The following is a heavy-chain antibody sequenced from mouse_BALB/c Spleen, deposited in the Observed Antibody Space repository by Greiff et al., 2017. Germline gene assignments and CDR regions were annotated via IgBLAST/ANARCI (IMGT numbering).Heavy chain of an antibody. CDR3: ARAHYYGSSYGYFDY. Sequence: QVQLQQSGPELVKPGASVKISCKASGYTFTDYYINWVKQKPGQGLEWIGWIYPGSGNTKYNEKFKGKATLTVDTSSSTAYMQLSSLTSEDTAVYFCARAHYYGSSYGYFDYWGQGTTLTVSS. V-gene: IGHV1-84*02. D-gene: IGHD1-1*01. J-gene: IGHJ2*01. CDR1: GYTFTDYY. CDR2: IYPGSGNT.